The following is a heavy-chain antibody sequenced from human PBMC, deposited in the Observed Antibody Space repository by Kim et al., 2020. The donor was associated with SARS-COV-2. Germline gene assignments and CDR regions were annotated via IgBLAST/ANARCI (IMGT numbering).Heavy chain of an antibody. CDR3: ARQGGMYYDGLDY. J-gene: IGHJ4*02. D-gene: IGHD3-22*01. V-gene: IGHV4-59*08. Sequence: NSNPSLKSRVTISVDTSMNQFSLKLDSVTAADTAVYYCARQGGMYYDGLDYWGPGTLVTVSA.